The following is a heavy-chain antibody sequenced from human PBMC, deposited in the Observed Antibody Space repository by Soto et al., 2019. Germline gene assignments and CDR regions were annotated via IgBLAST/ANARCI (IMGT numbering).Heavy chain of an antibody. Sequence: PSETLSLTCTLSGGSISSSSYYWGWIRQPPGKGLEWIGSIFYSGSTYYNPSLKSRVTISVDTSKNQFSLKLTSVTEADAAVYYCACVFSGGSSYGFCYYGRDVWGQGTTGTV. CDR1: GGSISSSSYY. V-gene: IGHV4-39*01. J-gene: IGHJ6*02. D-gene: IGHD5-18*01. CDR2: IFYSGST. CDR3: ACVFSGGSSYGFCYYGRDV.